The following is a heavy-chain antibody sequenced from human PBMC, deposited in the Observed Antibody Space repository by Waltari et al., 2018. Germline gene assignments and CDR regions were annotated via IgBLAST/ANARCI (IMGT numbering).Heavy chain of an antibody. CDR2: IRYDGSNK. CDR3: GRGTSCPFDY. CDR1: GFTFSSYG. Sequence: QVQLVESGGGVVQPGGSLRLSCAASGFTFSSYGIPWVRQAPGKGLEWVAFIRYDGSNKYYADSVKGRFTISRDNSKNTLYLQMNSLRAEDTAVYYCGRGTSCPFDYWGQGTLVTVSS. V-gene: IGHV3-30*02. J-gene: IGHJ4*02. D-gene: IGHD2-2*01.